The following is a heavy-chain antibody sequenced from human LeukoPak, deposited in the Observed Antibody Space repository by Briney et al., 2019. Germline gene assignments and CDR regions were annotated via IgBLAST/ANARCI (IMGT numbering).Heavy chain of an antibody. CDR2: ISVYNGVT. D-gene: IGHD3-22*01. CDR1: GYTFANYG. J-gene: IGHJ4*02. CDR3: ARDPGDSSGYYNYYFDY. V-gene: IGHV1-18*01. Sequence: ASVKVSCKASGYTFANYGIGWVRQAPGQGLEWMGWISVYNGVTNYAQKVRGRVTMTTDTSTNTAYMELGSLRSDDTAVYYCARDPGDSSGYYNYYFDYWGQGTLVTVSS.